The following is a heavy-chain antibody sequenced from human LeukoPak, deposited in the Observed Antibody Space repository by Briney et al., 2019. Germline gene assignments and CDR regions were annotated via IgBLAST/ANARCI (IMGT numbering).Heavy chain of an antibody. Sequence: SETLSLTCTVSGGSISSYYWSWIRQPPGKGLEWIGYIYYSGSTNYNPSLKSRVTISVDTSKNQFPLKLSSVTAADTAVYYCARGPTRYYFDYWGQGTLVTVSS. V-gene: IGHV4-59*01. CDR2: IYYSGST. CDR3: ARGPTRYYFDY. CDR1: GGSISSYY. J-gene: IGHJ4*02.